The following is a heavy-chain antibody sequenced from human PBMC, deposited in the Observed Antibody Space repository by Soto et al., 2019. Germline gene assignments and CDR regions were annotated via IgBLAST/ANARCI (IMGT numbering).Heavy chain of an antibody. D-gene: IGHD3-22*01. CDR3: ARLDSSGYLYFDY. CDR1: GVSISSYY. V-gene: IGHV4-59*01. CDR2: IYYSGST. Sequence: PSETLSLTCTVSGVSISSYYWIWLRQPPGKGLEWIGYIYYSGSTNYNPSLKSRVTISVDTSKNQFSLKLSSVTAADTAVYYCARLDSSGYLYFDYWGQGTLVTVSS. J-gene: IGHJ4*02.